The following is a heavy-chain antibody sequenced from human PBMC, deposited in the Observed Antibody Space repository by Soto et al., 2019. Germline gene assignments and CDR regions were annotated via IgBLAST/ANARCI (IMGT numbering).Heavy chain of an antibody. V-gene: IGHV4-4*07. D-gene: IGHD2-21*01. CDR1: GGSLSNYN. Sequence: QVQLQESGPGLVRPSETLSLTCTVSGGSLSNYNWNWVRQSAGKGLEWIGSIYSNGKAYYNPSLKTRVTMSLDTINNQVSLRLSSVTAADTAKYYCARARTYQMSGDDTLDIWGLGTMVTVSP. CDR3: ARARTYQMSGDDTLDI. CDR2: IYSNGKA. J-gene: IGHJ3*02.